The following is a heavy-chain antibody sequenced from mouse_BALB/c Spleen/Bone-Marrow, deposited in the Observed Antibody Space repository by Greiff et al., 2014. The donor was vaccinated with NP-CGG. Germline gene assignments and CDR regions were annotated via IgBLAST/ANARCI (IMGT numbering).Heavy chain of an antibody. CDR1: GYTFTSYV. CDR3: ARDAMDY. V-gene: IGHV1-14*01. Sequence: VQLQQSGPELVKPGASVKMSCKASGYTFTSYVMHWVKQKPGQGLEWIGYIYPSNDGTKYNDKFKGKATLTSDKSSSTAYMELSSLTSEDSAVYYCARDAMDYWGQGTSVTDSS. CDR2: IYPSNDGT. J-gene: IGHJ4*01.